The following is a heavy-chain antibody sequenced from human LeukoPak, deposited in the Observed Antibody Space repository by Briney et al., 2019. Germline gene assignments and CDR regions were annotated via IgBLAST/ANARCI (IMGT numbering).Heavy chain of an antibody. D-gene: IGHD3-22*01. Sequence: GASVKVSCKASGYTFTGYYMSWVRQAPGQGLEWMGWINPNSGGTNYAQKFQGRVTMTRDTSINTAYMELSRLRSDDTAIYYCARKERGDTYYYDSSGHADHWGQGTLVTVSS. J-gene: IGHJ4*02. V-gene: IGHV1-2*02. CDR1: GYTFTGYY. CDR3: ARKERGDTYYYDSSGHADH. CDR2: INPNSGGT.